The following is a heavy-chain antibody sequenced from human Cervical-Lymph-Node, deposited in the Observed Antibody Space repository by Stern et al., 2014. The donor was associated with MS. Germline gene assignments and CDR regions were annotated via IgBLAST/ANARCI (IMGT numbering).Heavy chain of an antibody. J-gene: IGHJ4*02. D-gene: IGHD5-24*01. Sequence: QVTLRESGPALVKPTQTLTLTCTFSGFSLSTSGMCVSWIRQPPGKALEXLALIDWDDDKYYSTSLKTRLPISKDTSKNQVVLTMTNMDPVDTATYYCARACRDGYNMDYFDYWGQGTLVTVSS. CDR2: IDWDDDK. CDR1: GFSLSTSGMC. V-gene: IGHV2-70*01. CDR3: ARACRDGYNMDYFDY.